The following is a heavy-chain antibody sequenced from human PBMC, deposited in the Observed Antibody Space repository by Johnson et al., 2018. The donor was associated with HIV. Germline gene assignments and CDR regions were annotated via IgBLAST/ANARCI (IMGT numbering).Heavy chain of an antibody. CDR1: GFIFDDYG. V-gene: IGHV3-20*04. CDR2: INWNGGST. Sequence: VLLVESGGGVVRPGGSLRLSCAASGFIFDDYGMSWVRQAPGKGLEWVSGINWNGGSTGYADSVKGRFTISRDNSKNTLYLQMNSLRAEDTAVYYCAKVYCGGDCSFGGAAFNIWGQGTMVTVSS. J-gene: IGHJ3*02. CDR3: AKVYCGGDCSFGGAAFNI. D-gene: IGHD2-21*02.